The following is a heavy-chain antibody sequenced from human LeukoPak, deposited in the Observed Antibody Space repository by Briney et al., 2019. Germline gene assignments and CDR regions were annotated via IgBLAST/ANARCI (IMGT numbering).Heavy chain of an antibody. D-gene: IGHD3-3*01. Sequence: GGSLRLSCAASGFTFSSYGMHWVRQAPGKGLEWVAFIRYDGSNKYYADSVKGRFTISRDNSKNTLYLQTNSLRAEDTAVYYCAKDVRNVLRFLEWRPAYYMDVWGKGTTVTVS. CDR1: GFTFSSYG. CDR3: AKDVRNVLRFLEWRPAYYMDV. CDR2: IRYDGSNK. J-gene: IGHJ6*03. V-gene: IGHV3-30*02.